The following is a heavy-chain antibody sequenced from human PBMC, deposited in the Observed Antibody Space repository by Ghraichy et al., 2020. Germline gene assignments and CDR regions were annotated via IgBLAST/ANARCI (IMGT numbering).Heavy chain of an antibody. D-gene: IGHD3-16*01. CDR2: ISYDGSNK. Sequence: GGSLRLSCEASGFTFSSYTMHWVRQAPGKGLEWVAVISYDGSNKYYADSVKGRFTISRDNSRNTLYLQMESLRAEDTAVFYCARSPRTETSSFVGDHWGQGTLVTVSS. V-gene: IGHV3-30*04. J-gene: IGHJ4*02. CDR1: GFTFSSYT. CDR3: ARSPRTETSSFVGDH.